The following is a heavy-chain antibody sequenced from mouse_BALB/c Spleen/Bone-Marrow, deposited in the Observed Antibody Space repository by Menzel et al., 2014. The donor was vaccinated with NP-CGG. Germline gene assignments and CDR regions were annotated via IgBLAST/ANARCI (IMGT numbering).Heavy chain of an antibody. CDR3: ALLGYYGYFYV. J-gene: IGHJ1*01. Sequence: DVHLVESGGGLVQPGGSLRLSCAASGFDFSRYWMSWVRQAPGKGLGWIGEINPDSSTINYTPSLKDKFIISRDNAKNTLYLQMSKVRSEDTALYYCALLGYYGYFYVWGAGTTVTVSS. CDR1: GFDFSRYW. D-gene: IGHD2-2*01. V-gene: IGHV4-1*02. CDR2: INPDSSTI.